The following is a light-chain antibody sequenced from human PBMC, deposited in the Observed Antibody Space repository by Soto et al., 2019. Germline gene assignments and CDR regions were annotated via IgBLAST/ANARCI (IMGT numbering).Light chain of an antibody. CDR1: SSDVGGYNY. J-gene: IGLJ3*02. CDR3: SSYTSSRTWV. V-gene: IGLV2-14*01. CDR2: EVS. Sequence: QSALTQPASVSGSPGQSITISCTGSSSDVGGYNYVSWYQQHPGKAPKLMIHEVSNRPSGVSNRFSGSKSGNTASLDISGGQAEDEADYYCSSYTSSRTWVFGGGTKVTVL.